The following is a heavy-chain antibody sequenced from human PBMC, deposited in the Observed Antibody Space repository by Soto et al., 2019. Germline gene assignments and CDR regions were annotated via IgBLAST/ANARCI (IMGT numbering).Heavy chain of an antibody. J-gene: IGHJ4*02. D-gene: IGHD3-22*01. Sequence: SVKVSCKASGFTFSRSAVQWVRQARGQGLEWIGWIVAASGKTDYSQIIQERVTITREMSTSTAXMKLSSLSSEDTAVYYCAGTLDCASYECRGYHSWAQGNVVTVS. CDR1: GFTFSRSA. CDR2: IVAASGKT. V-gene: IGHV1-58*01. CDR3: AGTLDCASYECRGYHS.